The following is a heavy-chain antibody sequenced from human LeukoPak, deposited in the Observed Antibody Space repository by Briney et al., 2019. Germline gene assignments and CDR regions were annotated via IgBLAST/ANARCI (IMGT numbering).Heavy chain of an antibody. Sequence: GASVKVSCKASGGTFSSYAISWVRQAPGQGLEWMGGIIPIFGTANYAQKFQGRVTITTDESTSTAYMELSSLRSEDTAVYYCARRSNYYDSSALDYWGQGTLVTVSS. D-gene: IGHD3-22*01. CDR3: ARRSNYYDSSALDY. J-gene: IGHJ4*02. CDR2: IIPIFGTA. V-gene: IGHV1-69*05. CDR1: GGTFSSYA.